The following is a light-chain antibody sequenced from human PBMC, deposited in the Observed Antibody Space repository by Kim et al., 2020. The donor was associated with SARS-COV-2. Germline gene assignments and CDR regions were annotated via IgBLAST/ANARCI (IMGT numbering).Light chain of an antibody. CDR3: QHYNNWSGT. CDR1: QSVSND. CDR2: AAS. J-gene: IGKJ4*01. Sequence: EIVMTQSPATLSVAPGERATLSCRASQSVSNDLAWYQQKPRQAPRLLIYAASTRATGIPARFSGSGSETDFTLTISSLQSEDSAVYYCQHYNNWSGTFGGGTKVDIK. V-gene: IGKV3-15*01.